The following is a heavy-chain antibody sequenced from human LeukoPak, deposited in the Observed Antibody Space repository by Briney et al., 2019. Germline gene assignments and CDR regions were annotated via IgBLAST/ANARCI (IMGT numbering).Heavy chain of an antibody. CDR3: ARGQQQAYYFDY. J-gene: IGHJ4*02. D-gene: IGHD6-13*01. CDR1: GFTFSSYS. CDR2: ISSSSSYI. V-gene: IGHV3-21*01. Sequence: GGSLRLSCAASGFTFSSYSMNWVRQAPGKGLVWVSSISSSSSYIYYADSVKGRFTISRDNAKNSLYLQMNSLRAEDTAVYYCARGQQQAYYFDYWGQGTLVTVSS.